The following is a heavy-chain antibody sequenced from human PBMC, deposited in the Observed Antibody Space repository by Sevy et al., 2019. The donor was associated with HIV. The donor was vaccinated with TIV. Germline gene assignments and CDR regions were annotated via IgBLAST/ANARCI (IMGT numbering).Heavy chain of an antibody. CDR1: GGSISSYY. Sequence: SETLSLTCTVSGGSISSYYWSWIRQPPGKGLEWIGYFYYSGSTNYNPSLKSRVTISVDTSRKQFSLKLNSVTAADTAIYYCARGGSSHDYWGQGTLVTVSS. D-gene: IGHD2-15*01. J-gene: IGHJ4*02. V-gene: IGHV4-59*01. CDR2: FYYSGST. CDR3: ARGGSSHDY.